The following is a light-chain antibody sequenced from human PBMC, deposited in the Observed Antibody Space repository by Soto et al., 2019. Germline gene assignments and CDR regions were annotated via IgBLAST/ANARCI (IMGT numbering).Light chain of an antibody. J-gene: IGKJ1*01. V-gene: IGKV2-28*01. Sequence: DIVMTQSPLSLPVTPGEPASISCRSSQSLLHSDGYNYLDWYLQKPGQSPQLLIYLGSNRASGVXHXLSGSGSGTDFTLKSSRGEAEDVGVYYCMQALQTPATFGQGTKVEIK. CDR1: QSLLHSDGYNY. CDR3: MQALQTPAT. CDR2: LGS.